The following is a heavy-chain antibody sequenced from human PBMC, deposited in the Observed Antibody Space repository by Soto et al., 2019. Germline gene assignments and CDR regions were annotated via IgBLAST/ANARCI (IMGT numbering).Heavy chain of an antibody. D-gene: IGHD4-17*01. CDR1: GYTLTELS. CDR2: FDPEDGET. CDR3: ATGSQPSSHYGDYRYYYYYGMDV. J-gene: IGHJ6*02. V-gene: IGHV1-24*01. Sequence: QVQLVQSGAEVKKPGASVKVSCKVSGYTLTELSMHWVRQAPGKGLEWLGGFDPEDGETIYAQKFQGRVTMTEDTSTDTAYMELSSLRSEDTAVYYCATGSQPSSHYGDYRYYYYYGMDVWGQGTTVTVSS.